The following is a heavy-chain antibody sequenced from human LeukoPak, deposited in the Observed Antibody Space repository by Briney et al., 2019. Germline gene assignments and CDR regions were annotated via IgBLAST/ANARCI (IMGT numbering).Heavy chain of an antibody. CDR3: ARESSGWYDQYFQH. D-gene: IGHD6-19*01. CDR2: IYYSGST. CDR1: GGSISSYY. V-gene: IGHV4-59*01. Sequence: SETLSLTCTVSGGSISSYYWSWIRRPPGKGLEWIGYIYYSGSTNYNPSLKSRVTISVDTSKNQFSLKLSSVTAADTAVYYCARESSGWYDQYFQHWGQGTLVTVSS. J-gene: IGHJ1*01.